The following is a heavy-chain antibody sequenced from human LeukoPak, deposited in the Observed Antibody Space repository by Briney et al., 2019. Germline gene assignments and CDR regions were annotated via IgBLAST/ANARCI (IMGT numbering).Heavy chain of an antibody. Sequence: GGSLRLSCAASGFTFSTYAMHWVRQAPGKGLEWVAVISYDGSNEYYADSVKGRFTISRDNSKNTLYLQTNSLRAEDTAVYYCAKEGQPYYYYGMDVWGQGTTVTVSS. J-gene: IGHJ6*02. CDR1: GFTFSTYA. D-gene: IGHD6-13*01. CDR2: ISYDGSNE. V-gene: IGHV3-30*18. CDR3: AKEGQPYYYYGMDV.